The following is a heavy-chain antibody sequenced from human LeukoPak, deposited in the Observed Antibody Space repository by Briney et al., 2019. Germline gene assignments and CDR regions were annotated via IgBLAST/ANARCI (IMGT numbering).Heavy chain of an antibody. V-gene: IGHV3-7*01. D-gene: IGHD3-22*01. Sequence: PGESLRLSCEASGFSFSRYWMSWVRQAPVRGLEWVANIKPDGSEIYYVDSVKGRFTISGDNAKNAVYLHMNSLRAEDTAVYYCARESYDSSGPGAFDIWGQGTMVTVSS. J-gene: IGHJ3*02. CDR2: IKPDGSEI. CDR3: ARESYDSSGPGAFDI. CDR1: GFSFSRYW.